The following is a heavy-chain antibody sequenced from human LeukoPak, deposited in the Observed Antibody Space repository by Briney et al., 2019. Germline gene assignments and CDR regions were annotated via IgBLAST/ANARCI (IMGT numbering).Heavy chain of an antibody. D-gene: IGHD5-12*01. CDR1: GGSFSGYY. J-gene: IGHJ4*02. Sequence: SETLSLTCAVYGGSFSGYYWSWIRQPPGKGLEWIGEINHSGSTNYNPSLKSRVTISVDTSKNQFSLKLSSVTAADTAVYYCARGTGGYSGYWGQGTLVTVSS. CDR2: INHSGST. CDR3: ARGTGGYSGY. V-gene: IGHV4-34*01.